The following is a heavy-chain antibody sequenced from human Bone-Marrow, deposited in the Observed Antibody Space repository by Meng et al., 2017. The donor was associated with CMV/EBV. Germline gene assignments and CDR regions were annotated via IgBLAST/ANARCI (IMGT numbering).Heavy chain of an antibody. V-gene: IGHV5-51*01. CDR1: GNSFTSCW. CDR3: ARQFDTRTWDNWFDP. D-gene: IGHD2-2*01. Sequence: SGNSFTSCWIAWVRQRPGRGLELMGIIYTGDSDTTYSRSFQGQVTISADTSNTTTYLQWSSLKASDTAIYYCARQFDTRTWDNWFDPWGQGTLVTVSS. CDR2: IYTGDSDT. J-gene: IGHJ5*02.